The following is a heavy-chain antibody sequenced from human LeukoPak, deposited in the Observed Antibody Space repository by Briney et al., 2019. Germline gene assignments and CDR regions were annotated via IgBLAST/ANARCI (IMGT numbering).Heavy chain of an antibody. CDR3: AKAGSVYSGYYDY. J-gene: IGHJ4*02. Sequence: GGSLRLSRAASRFPFSSYAISWVRQPPGKGLEWVSAISRRGVSTFYAHSVKGRGTISRDNSKSTLYLQMNSLRTEDTAVYYCAKAGSVYSGYYDYWGQGILVSVSS. CDR1: RFPFSSYA. CDR2: ISRRGVST. D-gene: IGHD5-12*01. V-gene: IGHV3-23*01.